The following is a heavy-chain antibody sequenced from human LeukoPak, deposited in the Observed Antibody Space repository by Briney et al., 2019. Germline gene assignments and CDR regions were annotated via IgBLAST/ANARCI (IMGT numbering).Heavy chain of an antibody. V-gene: IGHV3-73*01. CDR2: IRSKANNYAT. Sequence: GGSLRLSCAASGFTFSDSAIHWVRQASGKGLEWVGRIRSKANNYATDYTASVKGRFTISRDESHNTAYLQMNSLETEDTAVYYCTSSPYYRQGYFDFWGQGTLVTVSS. CDR3: TSSPYYRQGYFDF. CDR1: GFTFSDSA. J-gene: IGHJ4*02. D-gene: IGHD3-10*01.